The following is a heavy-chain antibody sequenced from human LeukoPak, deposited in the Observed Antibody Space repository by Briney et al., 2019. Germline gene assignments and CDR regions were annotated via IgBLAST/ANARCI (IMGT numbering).Heavy chain of an antibody. J-gene: IGHJ3*02. D-gene: IGHD6-19*01. CDR2: INPNSGGT. CDR3: AKDRPSSPYAFDI. CDR1: GYTFTGYY. V-gene: IGHV1-2*02. Sequence: GASVKVSCKASGYTFTGYYMHWVRQAPGQGLEWMGWINPNSGGTNYAQKFQGRVTMTRDTSITTAYMELSRLTSDDTAVYYCAKDRPSSPYAFDIWGQGTMITVSS.